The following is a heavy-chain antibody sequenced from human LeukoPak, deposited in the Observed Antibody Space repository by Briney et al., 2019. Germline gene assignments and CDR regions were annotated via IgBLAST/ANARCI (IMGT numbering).Heavy chain of an antibody. J-gene: IGHJ5*02. CDR1: GGSISSYY. CDR3: ARDRIVVVVGATLDNWFNP. Sequence: PSETLSLTCTVSGGSISSYYWSWIRQPAGKGPEWIGRIYTSGSTNYNPSLKSRVTMSVDTSKNQFSLKLSSVTAADTAVYYCARDRIVVVVGATLDNWFNPWGQGTLVTVSS. D-gene: IGHD2-15*01. CDR2: IYTSGST. V-gene: IGHV4-4*07.